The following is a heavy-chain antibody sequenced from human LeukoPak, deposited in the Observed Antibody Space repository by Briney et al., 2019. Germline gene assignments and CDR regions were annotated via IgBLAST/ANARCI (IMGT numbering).Heavy chain of an antibody. D-gene: IGHD2-2*01. CDR1: GYTFTSYD. CDR2: MNPNSGNT. CDR3: ARGKIVVVPAATEYYYYYYMDV. V-gene: IGHV1-8*01. Sequence: ASVKVSCKASGYTFTSYDINWVRQATGQGLEWMGWMNPNSGNTGYAQKFQGRVTMTRNTSISTAYMELSSLRSEDTAVYYCARGKIVVVPAATEYYYYYYMDVWGKGTTVTISS. J-gene: IGHJ6*03.